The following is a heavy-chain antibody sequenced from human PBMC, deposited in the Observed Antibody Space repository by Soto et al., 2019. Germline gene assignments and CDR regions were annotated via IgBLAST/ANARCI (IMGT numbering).Heavy chain of an antibody. D-gene: IGHD4-17*01. CDR2: IYYNGGT. CDR3: ARVGDYGDGFDY. V-gene: IGHV4-39*07. J-gene: IGHJ4*02. CDR1: GGSISSSRYY. Sequence: PSETLSLTCTVSGGSISSSRYYWGWIRQPPGKGLEWIGSIYYNGGTYNNPSLKSRVSISMNTSKNQFSLKLSSVTAADTAVYYCARVGDYGDGFDYWGQGTLVTVSS.